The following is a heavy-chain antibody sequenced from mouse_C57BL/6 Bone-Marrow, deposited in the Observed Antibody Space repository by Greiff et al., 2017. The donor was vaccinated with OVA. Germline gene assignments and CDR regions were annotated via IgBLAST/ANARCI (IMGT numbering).Heavy chain of an antibody. CDR1: EYEFPSHD. CDR3: ARHYYGSSSSYWYFDV. D-gene: IGHD1-1*01. J-gene: IGHJ1*03. CDR2: INSDGGST. V-gene: IGHV5-2*01. Sequence: EVQLVESGGGLVQPGESLKLSCESNEYEFPSHDMSWVRKTPEKRLELVAAINSDGGSTYYPDTMERRFIISRDNTKKTLYLQMISLRSEDTALYYCARHYYGSSSSYWYFDVWGTGTTVTVSS.